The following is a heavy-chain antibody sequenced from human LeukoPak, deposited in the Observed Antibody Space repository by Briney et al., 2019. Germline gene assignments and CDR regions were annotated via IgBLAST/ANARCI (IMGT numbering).Heavy chain of an antibody. J-gene: IGHJ3*02. CDR2: IIPILGIA. Sequence: ASVKVSCKASGGTFSRYTISWVRQAPGQGLEWMGRIIPILGIANYAQKFQGRVTITADKSTSTAYMELSSLRSEDTAVYYCARDPRDGYREAFDIWGQGTMVTVSS. CDR1: GGTFSRYT. D-gene: IGHD5-24*01. CDR3: ARDPRDGYREAFDI. V-gene: IGHV1-69*04.